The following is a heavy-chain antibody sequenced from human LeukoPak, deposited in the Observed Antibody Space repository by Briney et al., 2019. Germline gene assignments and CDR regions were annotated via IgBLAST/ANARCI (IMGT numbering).Heavy chain of an antibody. CDR2: IYYSGST. D-gene: IGHD7-27*01. CDR3: ARHNSNWGSY. J-gene: IGHJ4*02. CDR1: GGSISSSSYY. Sequence: SETLSLTCTVSGGSISSSSYYWGWIRQPPGKGLEWIGSIYYSGSTYYNPSHKSRVTISVDTSKNQFSLKLSSVTAADTAVYYCARHNSNWGSYWGQGTLVTVSS. V-gene: IGHV4-39*01.